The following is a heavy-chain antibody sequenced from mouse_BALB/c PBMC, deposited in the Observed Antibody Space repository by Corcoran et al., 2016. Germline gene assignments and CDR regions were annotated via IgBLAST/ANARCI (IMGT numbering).Heavy chain of an antibody. J-gene: IGHJ1*01. D-gene: IGHD1-1*01. V-gene: IGHV1-9*01. CDR1: GYTFSSYW. Sequence: QVQLQQSGAELMKPGASVKISCKAPGYTFSSYWIEWVKQRPGHGLEWIGEILPGSGSTNYNEKFKGKATFTADTSSNTAYMQLSSLTSEDSAVYYRARNYGSSYDWYFDVWGAGTTVTVSS. CDR2: ILPGSGST. CDR3: ARNYGSSYDWYFDV.